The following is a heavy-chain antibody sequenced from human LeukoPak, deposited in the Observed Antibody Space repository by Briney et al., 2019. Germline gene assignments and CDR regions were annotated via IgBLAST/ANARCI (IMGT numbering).Heavy chain of an antibody. V-gene: IGHV1-18*01. Sequence: ASVKVSCKASGYTFTSYGISWVRQAPGQGLEWMGWISAYNGNTNYAQKLQGRVTMTTDTSTSTAYMELRSLRSDDTAVYYCARSRSKGTTVVTGDAFDIWGQGTMVTVSS. J-gene: IGHJ3*02. CDR1: GYTFTSYG. CDR3: ARSRSKGTTVVTGDAFDI. D-gene: IGHD4-23*01. CDR2: ISAYNGNT.